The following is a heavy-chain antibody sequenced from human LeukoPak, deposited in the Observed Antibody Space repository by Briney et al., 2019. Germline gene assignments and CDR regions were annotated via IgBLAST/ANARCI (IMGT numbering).Heavy chain of an antibody. CDR3: ARNPAHTGWFGP. D-gene: IGHD4-17*01. V-gene: IGHV1-8*01. Sequence: GASVKVSCKASGYTFTSYDINWVRQATGQGLEWMGWMNPNSGNTGYAQKFQGRVSMTRDTSISTAYMELSSLRSEDTAVYYCARNPAHTGWFGPLGQGTLVTVSS. CDR1: GYTFTSYD. CDR2: MNPNSGNT. J-gene: IGHJ5*02.